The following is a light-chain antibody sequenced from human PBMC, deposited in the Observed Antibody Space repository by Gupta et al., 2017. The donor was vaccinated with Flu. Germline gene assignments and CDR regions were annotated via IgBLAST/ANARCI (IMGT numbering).Light chain of an antibody. CDR1: QSVSSW. J-gene: IGKJ2*01. V-gene: IGKV1-5*03. CDR2: KAS. CDR3: QQYAGFPAT. Sequence: GDRVTITCRASQSVSSWLAWYQQKPGKAPNLLIYKASSVQSGVPSRFSASGSGTEFTLTISSLQPDDSATYYCQQYAGFPATIGQGTKVEIK.